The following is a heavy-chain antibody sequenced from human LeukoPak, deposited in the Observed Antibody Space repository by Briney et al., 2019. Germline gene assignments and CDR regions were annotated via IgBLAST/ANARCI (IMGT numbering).Heavy chain of an antibody. J-gene: IGHJ4*02. CDR3: AKGSGSGWYSGFDF. Sequence: GGSLSLSRAASGFTFSNYAISWVRQAPGKGLEWVSAISASGASTYYADSVKGRFTISRDNSKNSLYLQMSSLRGEDTAVYFCAKGSGSGWYSGFDFWGQGTLLTVSS. CDR1: GFTFSNYA. V-gene: IGHV3-23*01. CDR2: ISASGAST. D-gene: IGHD6-19*01.